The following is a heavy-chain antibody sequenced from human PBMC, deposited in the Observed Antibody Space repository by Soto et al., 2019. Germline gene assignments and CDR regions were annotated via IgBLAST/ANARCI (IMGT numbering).Heavy chain of an antibody. CDR3: ARVADCSGGRCYFSVDY. CDR2: IYYSGST. D-gene: IGHD2-15*01. V-gene: IGHV4-30-4*01. CDR1: GGSISSGDHY. J-gene: IGHJ4*02. Sequence: QVQLQESGPGLVKPSQTLSLTCTVSGGSISSGDHYWSWIRQPPGKGLEWIGYIYYSGSTYYNPSLKSRVTIPGDTSKNQFSLKLSSVTAADTAVYYCARVADCSGGRCYFSVDYWGQGTLVTVSS.